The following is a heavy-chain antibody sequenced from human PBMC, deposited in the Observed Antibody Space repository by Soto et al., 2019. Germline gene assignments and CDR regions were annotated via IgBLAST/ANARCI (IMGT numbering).Heavy chain of an antibody. V-gene: IGHV1-18*01. J-gene: IGHJ6*02. CDR1: GYTFTSYG. D-gene: IGHD1-7*01. CDR3: ARDLGRTGTTQGNAYYYYGMDV. CDR2: ISAYNGNT. Sequence: QVPLVQSGAEVKKPGASVKVSCKASGYTFTSYGISWVRQAPGQGLEWMGWISAYNGNTNYAQKLQGRVTMTTDTSTSTAYMELRSLRSDDTAVYYCARDLGRTGTTQGNAYYYYGMDVWGQGTTVTVSS.